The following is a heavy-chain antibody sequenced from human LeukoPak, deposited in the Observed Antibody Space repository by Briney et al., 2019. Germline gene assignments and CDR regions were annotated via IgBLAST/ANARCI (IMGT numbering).Heavy chain of an antibody. Sequence: GGSLRLSCAASGFTFSNYWMHWVRQAPGKGLEWVSRINERATIISYADSVKGRFTISRENTRNTLYLQMNSLTAEDTAVYYCVRDLILVWTPGDDFDHWGQGTLVTVSS. CDR3: VRDLILVWTPGDDFDH. CDR1: GFTFSNYW. V-gene: IGHV3-74*01. CDR2: INERATII. J-gene: IGHJ4*02. D-gene: IGHD3-16*01.